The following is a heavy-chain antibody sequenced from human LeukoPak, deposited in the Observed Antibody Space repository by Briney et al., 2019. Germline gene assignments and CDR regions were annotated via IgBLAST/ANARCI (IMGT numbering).Heavy chain of an antibody. J-gene: IGHJ4*02. V-gene: IGHV1-69*13. D-gene: IGHD6-19*01. CDR2: IIPIFGTA. CDR3: ASSAYSSGWYLFDY. CDR1: GGTFSSYA. Sequence: GASVKVSCKASGGTFSSYAISWVRQAPGQGLEWMGGIIPIFGTANYAQKFQGRVTITADESTSTAYMELSSLRSEDTAVYYCASSAYSSGWYLFDYWGQGTLVTVSS.